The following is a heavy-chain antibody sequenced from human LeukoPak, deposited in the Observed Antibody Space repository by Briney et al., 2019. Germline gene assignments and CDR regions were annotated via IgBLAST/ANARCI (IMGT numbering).Heavy chain of an antibody. CDR2: ISTDGSVT. V-gene: IGHV3-74*01. D-gene: IGHD3-10*01. Sequence: GGSLRLSCAASGFTFSTYWMHWVRRAPGKGLVWVSRISTDGSVTSYADSVKGRFTISRDNAKNTMYLQMNSLRAEDTAVYYCARIGGSGSYSGHYFDHWGQGSLVTVSS. J-gene: IGHJ4*02. CDR3: ARIGGSGSYSGHYFDH. CDR1: GFTFSTYW.